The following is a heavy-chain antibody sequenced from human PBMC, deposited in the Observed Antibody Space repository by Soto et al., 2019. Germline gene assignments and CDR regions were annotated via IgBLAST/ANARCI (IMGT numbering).Heavy chain of an antibody. J-gene: IGHJ4*02. CDR2: IKQDGSEK. Sequence: EVQLVESGGGLVQPGGSLRLSCAASGFTFSSYWMSWVRQAPGKGLEWVANIKQDGSEKYYVDSVEGRFTVSRDNAKNSLNLQMNSLRAKDTAVYFCARVTDYYESSRYFDYWGQGTLVTVSS. D-gene: IGHD3-22*01. V-gene: IGHV3-7*01. CDR1: GFTFSSYW. CDR3: ARVTDYYESSRYFDY.